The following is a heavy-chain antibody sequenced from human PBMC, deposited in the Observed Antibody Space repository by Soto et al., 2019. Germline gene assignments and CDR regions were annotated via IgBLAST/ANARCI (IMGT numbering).Heavy chain of an antibody. CDR2: IYYSGST. Sequence: PXETLSLTCTVAGGSMSSGDYYWSWIRQPPGKGLEWIGYIYYSGSTYYNPSLKSRVTISVDTSKNQFSLKLSSVTAADTAVYYCARDKTAPNWFDPWGQGTLVTVSS. J-gene: IGHJ5*02. CDR3: ARDKTAPNWFDP. D-gene: IGHD5-18*01. V-gene: IGHV4-30-4*01. CDR1: GGSMSSGDYY.